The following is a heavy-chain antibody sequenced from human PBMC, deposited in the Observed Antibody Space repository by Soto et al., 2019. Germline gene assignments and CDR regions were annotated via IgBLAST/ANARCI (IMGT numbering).Heavy chain of an antibody. CDR2: IYHSGST. Sequence: PSDTLSRTFSVSVDSISTNNWWSWVRQPPGKGLEWIGQIYHSGSTNYNPSLKSRVTISLDKSKNQFSLRLSSVTAADTAIYYCARRGYYDSRGSSDDFDIWGQGT. CDR3: ARRGYYDSRGSSDDFDI. CDR1: VDSISTNNW. J-gene: IGHJ3*02. D-gene: IGHD3-22*01. V-gene: IGHV4-4*02.